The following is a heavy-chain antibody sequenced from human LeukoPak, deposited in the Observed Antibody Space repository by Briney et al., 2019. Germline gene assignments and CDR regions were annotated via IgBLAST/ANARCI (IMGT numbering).Heavy chain of an antibody. J-gene: IGHJ2*01. CDR3: AKFVRSRYFDL. CDR2: ISGSGGST. Sequence: GGSLRLSCAASGFTFRNDAMSWVRQAPGKGLEWVSAISGSGGSTYYADSVKGRFTISRDNSKNTLYLQMNSLRAEDTAVYYCAKFVRSRYFDLWGRGTLVTVSS. D-gene: IGHD4-17*01. CDR1: GFTFRNDA. V-gene: IGHV3-23*01.